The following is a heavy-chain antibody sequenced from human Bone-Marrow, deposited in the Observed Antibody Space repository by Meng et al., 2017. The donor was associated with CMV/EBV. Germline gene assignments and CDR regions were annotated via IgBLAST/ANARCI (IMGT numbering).Heavy chain of an antibody. CDR2: IRSKANNYAT. D-gene: IGHD3-16*02. CDR1: GFTFSGSP. CDR3: TRQRGYTIEN. J-gene: IGHJ4*02. Sequence: GESLKISCAASGFTFSGSPMHWVRQASGKGLEWVGRIRSKANNYATAYAASVKGRFTISRDDSKNTAYLQMNSLKTEDTAVYYCTRQRGYTIENWGQGTLVTVSS. V-gene: IGHV3-73*01.